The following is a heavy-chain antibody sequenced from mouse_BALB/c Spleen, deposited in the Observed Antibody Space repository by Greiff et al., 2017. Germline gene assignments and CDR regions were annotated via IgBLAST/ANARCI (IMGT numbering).Heavy chain of an antibody. J-gene: IGHJ1*01. CDR2: ISYSGST. CDR3: ARDYGSRYFDV. V-gene: IGHV3-2*02. Sequence: EVKLEESGPGLVKPSQSLSLTCTVTGYSITSDYAWNWIRQFPGNKLEWMGYISYSGSTSYNPSLKSRISITRDTSKNQFFLQLNSVTIEDTATYYCARDYGSRYFDVWGAGTTVTVSS. CDR1: GYSITSDYA. D-gene: IGHD1-1*01.